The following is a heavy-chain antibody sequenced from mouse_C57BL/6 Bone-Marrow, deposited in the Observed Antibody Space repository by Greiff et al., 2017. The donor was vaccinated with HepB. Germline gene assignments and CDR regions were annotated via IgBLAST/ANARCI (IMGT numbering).Heavy chain of an antibody. J-gene: IGHJ3*01. CDR2: ISSGGDYI. Sequence: EVKLVESGEGLVKPGGSLKLSCAASGFTFSSYAMSWVRQTPEKRLEWVAYISSGGDYIYYADTVKGRFTISRDNARNTLYLQMSSLKSEDTAMYYCTSGQLRPSWFAYWGQGTLVTVSA. CDR1: GFTFSSYA. V-gene: IGHV5-9-1*02. D-gene: IGHD3-2*02. CDR3: TSGQLRPSWFAY.